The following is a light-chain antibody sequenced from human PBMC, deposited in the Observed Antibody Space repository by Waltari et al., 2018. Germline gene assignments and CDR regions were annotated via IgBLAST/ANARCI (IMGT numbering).Light chain of an antibody. V-gene: IGLV8-61*01. CDR1: SGSLSLTSY. CDR3: ALYMGSGIWV. J-gene: IGLJ3*02. Sequence: QTVVTQEPSLSVSPGGTVTLTCALSSGSLSLTSYAPWYQQTPGQAPRTLVYKANARSSGVPDRFSGSILGNTAALTITGAQADDESDYYCALYMGSGIWVFGGGTRLTVL. CDR2: KAN.